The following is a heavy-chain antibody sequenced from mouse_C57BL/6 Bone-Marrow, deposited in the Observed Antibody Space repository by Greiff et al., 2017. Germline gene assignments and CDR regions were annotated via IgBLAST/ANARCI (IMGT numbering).Heavy chain of an antibody. J-gene: IGHJ2*01. Sequence: EVQLVESGGDLVKPGGSLKLSCAASGFTFSSYGMSWVRQTPDKRLEWVATISSGGSYTYYPDSVKGRFTISRDNAKNTLYLQMSSLKSEDTAMYYCAIPYDYGVDYWGQGTTLTVSS. CDR1: GFTFSSYG. CDR2: ISSGGSYT. D-gene: IGHD2-4*01. CDR3: AIPYDYGVDY. V-gene: IGHV5-6*01.